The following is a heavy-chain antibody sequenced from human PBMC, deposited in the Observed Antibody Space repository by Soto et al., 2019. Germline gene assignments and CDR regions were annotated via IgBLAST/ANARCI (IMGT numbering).Heavy chain of an antibody. J-gene: IGHJ6*02. Sequence: GASVKVSCKASGYTFTSYGISWGRQAPGQGLEWMGWISAYNGNTNYAQKLQGRVTMTTDTSTSTAYIELRSLRSDDTAVYYCARVVGSSLFLNGMDVWGQGTTVTVSS. D-gene: IGHD3-16*02. CDR3: ARVVGSSLFLNGMDV. CDR1: GYTFTSYG. CDR2: ISAYNGNT. V-gene: IGHV1-18*01.